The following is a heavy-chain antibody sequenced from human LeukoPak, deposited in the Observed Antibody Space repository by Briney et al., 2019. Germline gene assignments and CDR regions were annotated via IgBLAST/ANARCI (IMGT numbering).Heavy chain of an antibody. J-gene: IGHJ6*03. V-gene: IGHV3-21*01. Sequence: PGGSQRLSCAASGFTFSSFTITWVRQAPGKGLEWVSSITSTGSYINYADSAQGRFTISRDNAKKSVFLQMNSLRDEDTAVYYCGGRLLGATTINYYFYYMDVWGKGTTVTVSS. CDR2: ITSTGSYI. D-gene: IGHD1-26*01. CDR3: GGRLLGATTINYYFYYMDV. CDR1: GFTFSSFT.